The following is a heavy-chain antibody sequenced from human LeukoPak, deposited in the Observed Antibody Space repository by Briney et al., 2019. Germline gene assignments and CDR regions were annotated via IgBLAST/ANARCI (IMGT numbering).Heavy chain of an antibody. CDR2: IYTSGST. Sequence: SETLSLTCTVSGGSFTIYYWSWIRQPAGKGLEWIGRIYTSGSTNYNPSLKSRVTMSVDTSKNQFSLKLSSVTAADTAVYYCARDRYSSSWYNYYYYYIDVWGKGTTVTISS. V-gene: IGHV4-4*07. J-gene: IGHJ6*03. D-gene: IGHD6-13*01. CDR3: ARDRYSSSWYNYYYYYIDV. CDR1: GGSFTIYY.